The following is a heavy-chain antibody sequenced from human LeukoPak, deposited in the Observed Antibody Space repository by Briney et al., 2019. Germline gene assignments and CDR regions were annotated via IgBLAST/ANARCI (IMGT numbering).Heavy chain of an antibody. Sequence: GRSLRLSCAASGFTFSSSAMHWVRQAPGKGLEWVAVISYDGSNKYYADSVKGRFAISRDNSKNTLYLQMNSLRAEDTAVYYCARDLCTVTTCDNWFDPWGQGTLVTVSS. CDR1: GFTFSSSA. V-gene: IGHV3-30*09. J-gene: IGHJ5*02. D-gene: IGHD4-17*01. CDR2: ISYDGSNK. CDR3: ARDLCTVTTCDNWFDP.